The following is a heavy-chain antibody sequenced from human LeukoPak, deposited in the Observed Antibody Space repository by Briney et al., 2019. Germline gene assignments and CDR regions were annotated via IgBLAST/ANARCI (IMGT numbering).Heavy chain of an antibody. D-gene: IGHD2-21*01. CDR1: GFTFSSYE. Sequence: AGGSLRLSCAASGFTFSSYEMNWVRQAPGKGLEWVSYISRSGSTIYYADSVKGRFTISRDNAKNSVFLQMNSLRAEDTAVYYCARRVIAVGLDYWGQGTLVTVSS. V-gene: IGHV3-48*03. CDR2: ISRSGSTI. CDR3: ARRVIAVGLDY. J-gene: IGHJ4*02.